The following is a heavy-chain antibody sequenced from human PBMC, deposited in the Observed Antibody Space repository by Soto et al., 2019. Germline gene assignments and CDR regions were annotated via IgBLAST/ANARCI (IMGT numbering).Heavy chain of an antibody. CDR1: GGLISKYS. CDR2: VLPISGST. J-gene: IGHJ4*01. D-gene: IGHD5-12*01. Sequence: QVQLVQSGAEVRKPGSSVKVSCKTSGGLISKYSFNWVRQAPGQGLEWMGGVLPISGSTDYAQKFQGRLTITADRSTSTVYMELSRLRSDDTANYYCATIRVSGGPLRCDDGGQGVLISVSS. CDR3: ATIRVSGGPLRCDD. V-gene: IGHV1-69*06.